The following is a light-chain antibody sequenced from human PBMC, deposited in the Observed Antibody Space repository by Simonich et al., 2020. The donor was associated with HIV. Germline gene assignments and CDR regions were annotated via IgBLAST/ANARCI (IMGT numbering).Light chain of an antibody. CDR3: QKSYSNPT. J-gene: IGKJ4*01. V-gene: IGKV1-39*01. CDR1: QSISSY. Sequence: DIQMTQSPSSLSASVGDRVTITCQASQSISSYLNWYQQKPGKAPKLLIYAASSLQSGVPSRFSGSGSGTDFTLTISSLQPEDFATYYCQKSYSNPTFGGGTKVEIK. CDR2: AAS.